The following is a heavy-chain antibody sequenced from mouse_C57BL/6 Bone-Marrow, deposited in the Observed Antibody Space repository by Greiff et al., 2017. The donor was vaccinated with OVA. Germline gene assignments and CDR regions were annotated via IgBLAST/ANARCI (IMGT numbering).Heavy chain of an antibody. D-gene: IGHD2-2*01. J-gene: IGHJ3*01. CDR1: GFNIKDDY. CDR3: TTLGYLFAY. CDR2: IDPENGDT. V-gene: IGHV14-4*01. Sequence: EVQLQQSGAELVRPGASVKLSCTASGFNIKDDYMHWVKQRPEQGLEWIGWIDPENGDTEYASKFQGKATITADTSSNTAYLQLSSLTSEDTAVYYCTTLGYLFAYWGQGTLVTVSA.